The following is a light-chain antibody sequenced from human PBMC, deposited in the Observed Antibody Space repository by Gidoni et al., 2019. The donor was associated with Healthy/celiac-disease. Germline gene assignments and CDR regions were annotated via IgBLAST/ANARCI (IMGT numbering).Light chain of an antibody. CDR2: DAS. J-gene: IGLJ3*02. V-gene: IGLV3-21*02. CDR1: NIGSKS. CDR3: QVWDSSSDLV. Sequence: YVLTQPTSVAVAPGQPARITCGGNNIGSKSVHWYEQRPGQAPVLVVYDASDRPSGIPERFSGSNSGHTATLTISRVEAGDEADYYCQVWDSSSDLVFGGGTKLTVL.